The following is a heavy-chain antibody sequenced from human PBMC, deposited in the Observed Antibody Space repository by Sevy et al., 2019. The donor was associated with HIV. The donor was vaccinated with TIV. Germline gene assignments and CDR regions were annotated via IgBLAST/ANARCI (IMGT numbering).Heavy chain of an antibody. V-gene: IGHV3-11*01. Sequence: GGSLILSCAASGFSISDYYMSWIRQAPGKGPQWISYISSSADTIYYADSVKGRFTVSRDNAKNSLYLQMKGLRAEDTAVYYCARDHVKDGDLGDYYYYAMDVWGQGTTVTVSS. D-gene: IGHD4-17*01. CDR3: ARDHVKDGDLGDYYYYAMDV. J-gene: IGHJ6*02. CDR2: ISSSADTI. CDR1: GFSISDYY.